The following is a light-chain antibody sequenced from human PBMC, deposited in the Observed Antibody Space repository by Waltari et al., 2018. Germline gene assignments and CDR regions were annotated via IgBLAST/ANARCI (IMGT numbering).Light chain of an antibody. CDR1: NIGSYS. Sequence: SYVLTQPPSVSVAPGEPASLTCGGDNIGSYSVHWYQQKPGQAPVLVIFYDSARPSGIPARFSGSNSGNTATLTITSVEAGDEARYYCQVWHADIDPGVFGTGTEVTVL. J-gene: IGLJ1*01. CDR3: QVWHADIDPGV. V-gene: IGLV3-21*04. CDR2: YDS.